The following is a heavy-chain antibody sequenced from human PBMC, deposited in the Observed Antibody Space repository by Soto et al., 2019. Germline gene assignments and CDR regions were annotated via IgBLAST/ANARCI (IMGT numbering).Heavy chain of an antibody. CDR1: GFTFSNYG. CDR3: ARGGHYSRSSGRDF. CDR2: IWSDGSKK. V-gene: IGHV3-33*01. J-gene: IGHJ4*02. Sequence: QVQLVESGGGVVQPGRSLRLSCVASGFTFSNYGMQWVRQAPGKGLEWVAIIWSDGSKKYYADSVRCRFTISRENCKNTVYRQMNSRRAEDTAVYYGARGGHYSRSSGRDFWGQGTLVTVSS. D-gene: IGHD6-6*01.